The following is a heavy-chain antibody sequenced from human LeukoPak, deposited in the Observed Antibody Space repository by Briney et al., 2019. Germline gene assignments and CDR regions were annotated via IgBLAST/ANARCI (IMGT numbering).Heavy chain of an antibody. D-gene: IGHD1-26*01. Sequence: SETLSLTCTVSGGSISSYYWSWIRQPPGKGLEWIGYIYYSGRTNYNPSLKSRVTISVDTSKNQFSLKLSSVTAADTAVYYCARGGSYQTEYFQHWGQGTLVTVSS. V-gene: IGHV4-59*01. CDR1: GGSISSYY. CDR2: IYYSGRT. CDR3: ARGGSYQTEYFQH. J-gene: IGHJ1*01.